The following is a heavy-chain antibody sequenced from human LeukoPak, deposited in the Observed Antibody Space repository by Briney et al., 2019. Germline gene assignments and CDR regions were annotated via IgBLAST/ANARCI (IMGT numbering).Heavy chain of an antibody. CDR1: GFTFSDYY. J-gene: IGHJ3*02. CDR2: ISSSGSTI. Sequence: PGGSLRLSCAASGFTFSDYYMSWIRQAPGKGLEWVSYISSSGSTIYYADSVKGRFTISRDNAKNSLYLQMNSLRAEDTAVYYCARDPATVTTIFARRVPLRAFDIWGQGTMVTVSS. V-gene: IGHV3-11*04. CDR3: ARDPATVTTIFARRVPLRAFDI. D-gene: IGHD4-17*01.